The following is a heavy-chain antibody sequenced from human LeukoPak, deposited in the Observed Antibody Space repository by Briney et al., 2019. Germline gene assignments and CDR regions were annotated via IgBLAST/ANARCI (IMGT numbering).Heavy chain of an antibody. CDR3: ARDFKYSSSRAAGY. D-gene: IGHD6-6*01. CDR1: GYNFNDYG. Sequence: GASVKVSCKASGYNFNDYGITWVRQAPGQGLERMGWISGYNGNTYHAPNLQDRITVTADTSTSTAYLEVKSLTSDDTAMYYCARDFKYSSSRAAGYWGQGTLVTVSS. J-gene: IGHJ4*02. V-gene: IGHV1-18*01. CDR2: ISGYNGNT.